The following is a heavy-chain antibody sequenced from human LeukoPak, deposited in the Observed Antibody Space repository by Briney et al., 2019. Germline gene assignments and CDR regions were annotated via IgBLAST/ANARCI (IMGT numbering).Heavy chain of an antibody. CDR3: ARLTQITAWYIHY. CDR1: GGSISSYY. V-gene: IGHV4-59*01. D-gene: IGHD4-23*01. Sequence: SETLSLTCTVSGGSISSYYWSWIRQPPGKGLEWIGYIYYSGSTNYNPSLKSRVTISVDTSKNQFSLRLSSVTAADTAVYYCARLTQITAWYIHYWGQGTLVTVSS. CDR2: IYYSGST. J-gene: IGHJ4*02.